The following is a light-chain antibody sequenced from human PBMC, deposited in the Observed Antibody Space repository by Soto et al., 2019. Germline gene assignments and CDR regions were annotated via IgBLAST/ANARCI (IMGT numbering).Light chain of an antibody. V-gene: IGKV1-39*01. CDR3: QQSYSNPKT. Sequence: DIQMTQSPSSLSASVGDRVTITCRASQSISSYLNWYQQKPGKAPKLLIYAASSLQSGVPSRFSGSGSRTDFTLTISSLQPEDVATYYCQQSYSNPKTFGQGTKVEIK. CDR1: QSISSY. CDR2: AAS. J-gene: IGKJ1*01.